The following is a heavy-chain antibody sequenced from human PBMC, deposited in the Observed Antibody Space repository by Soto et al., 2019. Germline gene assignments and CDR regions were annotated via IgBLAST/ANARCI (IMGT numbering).Heavy chain of an antibody. CDR3: ARGERLYFYYSGMDV. D-gene: IGHD3-3*01. Sequence: ASVKVSCKASGYNFTTYAMLWVRQAPGQRPEWMGWISAGNGNTQYSQKFQGRVTMTRDTSASTAYMELRSLKSEDTAVYYCARGERLYFYYSGMDVWGQGSTVTVSS. V-gene: IGHV1-3*01. CDR2: ISAGNGNT. J-gene: IGHJ6*02. CDR1: GYNFTTYA.